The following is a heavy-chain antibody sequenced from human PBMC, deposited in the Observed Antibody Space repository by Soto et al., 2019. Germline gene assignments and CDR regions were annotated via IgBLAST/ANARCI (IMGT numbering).Heavy chain of an antibody. CDR1: GGTFSSYA. J-gene: IGHJ4*02. CDR3: ATSYSSGYYYVDY. V-gene: IGHV1-69*13. CDR2: IIPIFGTA. D-gene: IGHD3-22*01. Sequence: GASVKVSCKASGGTFSSYAISWVRQAPGQGLEWMGGIIPIFGTANYAQKVQGRVTITADESTSTAYMELSSLRSEDTAVYYCATSYSSGYYYVDYWGQGTLVTVS.